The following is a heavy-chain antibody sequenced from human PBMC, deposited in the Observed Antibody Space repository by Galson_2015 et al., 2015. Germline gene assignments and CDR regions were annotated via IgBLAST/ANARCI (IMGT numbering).Heavy chain of an antibody. Sequence: ETLSLTCAVFGGSFSGYYYNWIRQPPEKGLEWIGEISDSGSTNYNPSLKSRVSISVDTSKNQFSLKLTSVTAADTAVYYCARDDRTDGTNRFDPWGQGTLVTVSS. D-gene: IGHD3-22*01. J-gene: IGHJ5*02. CDR3: ARDDRTDGTNRFDP. CDR1: GGSFSGYY. V-gene: IGHV4-34*01. CDR2: ISDSGST.